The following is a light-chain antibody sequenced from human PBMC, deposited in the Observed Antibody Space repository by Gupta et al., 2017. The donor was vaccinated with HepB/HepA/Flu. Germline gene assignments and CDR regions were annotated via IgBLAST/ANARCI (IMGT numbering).Light chain of an antibody. J-gene: IGKJ2*01. CDR3: QQYSSYYT. Sequence: DIQMTQSPSTLSASVGDRVTITCRASQSISNWLAWYQQKPGKVPKLLIYKASHLEGGVPSRCSGSGSGTEFTLTSSSLQPDDVATYYCQQYSSYYTFGQGTKLEIK. CDR2: KAS. V-gene: IGKV1-5*03. CDR1: QSISNW.